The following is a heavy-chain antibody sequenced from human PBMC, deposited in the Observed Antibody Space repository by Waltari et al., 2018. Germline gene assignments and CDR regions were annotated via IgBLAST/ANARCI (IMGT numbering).Heavy chain of an antibody. CDR2: INSDGSST. D-gene: IGHD3-3*01. J-gene: IGHJ6*02. CDR3: ARGPYYDFWSGQPFYYGMDV. CDR1: GFTFSSYW. V-gene: IGHV3-74*01. Sequence: EVQLVESGGGLVQPGGSLRLSCAASGFTFSSYWMHWVRQAPGKGLVWVSRINSDGSSTSYADSVKGRFTISRDNAKNTLYLQMNSLRAEDTAVYYCARGPYYDFWSGQPFYYGMDVWGQGP.